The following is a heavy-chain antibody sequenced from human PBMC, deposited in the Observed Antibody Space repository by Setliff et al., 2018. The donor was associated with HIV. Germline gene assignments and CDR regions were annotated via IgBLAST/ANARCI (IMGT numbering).Heavy chain of an antibody. CDR2: VDYSGST. Sequence: SETLSLTCTVSGGSISTNNFFWGWFRQPPGKGLEWIGTVDYSGSTNYTPSLKSRVTISVDTSNKHFSLRLTSVTAADTAVYYCARHKILRFLNLLTSGWFDPRGQGALVPVSS. CDR3: ARHKILRFLNLLTSGWFDP. D-gene: IGHD3-3*01. CDR1: GGSISTNNFF. J-gene: IGHJ5*02. V-gene: IGHV4-39*01.